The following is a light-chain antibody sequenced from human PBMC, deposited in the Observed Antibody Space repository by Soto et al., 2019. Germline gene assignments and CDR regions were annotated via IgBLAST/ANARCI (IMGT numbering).Light chain of an antibody. CDR1: SSNIGGNT. Sequence: QLVLTQSPSASGTPGQRVTISCSGSSSNIGGNTVNWYQQLPGTAPKLLMFANKERPSGVPDRFSASKSSTSASLAINGLQSDDEADYYCATWDDSLNGWVFGGGTKLTVL. V-gene: IGLV1-44*01. CDR2: ANK. J-gene: IGLJ3*02. CDR3: ATWDDSLNGWV.